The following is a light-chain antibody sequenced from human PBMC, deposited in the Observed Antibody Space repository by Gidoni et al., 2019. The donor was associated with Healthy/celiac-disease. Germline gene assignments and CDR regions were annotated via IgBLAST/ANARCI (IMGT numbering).Light chain of an antibody. CDR1: QSVSSNY. V-gene: IGKV3-20*01. CDR2: GAS. CDR3: LQYRGSPYT. J-gene: IGKJ2*01. Sequence: ESVLTQSTGTLSLSPGARATLSCRANQSVSSNYLAWYLQKPGQAPRLLIFGASSRATGIPDRFSGSGSGTDFTLTISRLETEDFAVYHCLQYRGSPYTFGQGTKLEIK.